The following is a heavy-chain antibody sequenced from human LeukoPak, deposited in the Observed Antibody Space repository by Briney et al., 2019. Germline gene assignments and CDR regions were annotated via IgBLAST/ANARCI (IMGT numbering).Heavy chain of an antibody. J-gene: IGHJ6*02. D-gene: IGHD3-9*01. Sequence: SETLSLTCTVSGGSISSYYWSWIRQPPGKGLEWLGYIYYSGSTNYNPSLKSRVTISVDTSKNQFSLKLSSVTAADTAVYYCACGASYDILTGYPPLGMDVWGQGTTVTVSS. CDR1: GGSISSYY. CDR3: ACGASYDILTGYPPLGMDV. CDR2: IYYSGST. V-gene: IGHV4-59*01.